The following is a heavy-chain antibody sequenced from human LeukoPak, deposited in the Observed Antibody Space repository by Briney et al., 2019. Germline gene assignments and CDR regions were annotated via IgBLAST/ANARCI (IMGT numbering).Heavy chain of an antibody. D-gene: IGHD3-9*01. CDR2: ISYDGSNK. Sequence: GGSLRLSCAASGFTFSSYAMHWVRQAPGKGLEWVAVISYDGSNKYYADSVKGRFTISRDNSKNTLYLQMNSLRAEDTAVYYCARDLPVLRYFEADAFDIWGQGTMVTVSS. V-gene: IGHV3-30-3*01. CDR3: ARDLPVLRYFEADAFDI. CDR1: GFTFSSYA. J-gene: IGHJ3*02.